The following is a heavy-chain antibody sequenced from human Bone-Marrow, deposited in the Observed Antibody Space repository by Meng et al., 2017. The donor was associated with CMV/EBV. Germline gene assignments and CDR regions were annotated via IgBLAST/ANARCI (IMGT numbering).Heavy chain of an antibody. V-gene: IGHV4-38-2*02. CDR2: IYHSGST. CDR1: GYSISSGYS. D-gene: IGHD3-3*01. Sequence: SETLSLTCTVSGYSISSGYSWGWIRQHPGKGLEWIGSIYHSGSTYYNPSIKSRVTISVDPSKNQFSLKLSSVTAADTAVYYCARAGFWSGYYRYYFDYWGQGTLVTVSS. J-gene: IGHJ4*02. CDR3: ARAGFWSGYYRYYFDY.